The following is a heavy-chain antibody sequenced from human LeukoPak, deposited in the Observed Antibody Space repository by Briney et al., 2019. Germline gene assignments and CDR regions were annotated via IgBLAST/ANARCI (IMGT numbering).Heavy chain of an antibody. CDR1: GFTFSSYA. V-gene: IGHV3-23*01. CDR3: AKDHDYRREYYFDY. D-gene: IGHD4-11*01. CDR2: ISGSGGST. Sequence: PGGSLRLSCAASGFTFSSYAMSWVRQAPGKGLEWVSAISGSGGSTYYADSVKGRFTIPRDNSKNTLYLQMNSLRAEDTAVYYCAKDHDYRREYYFDYWGQGTLVTVSS. J-gene: IGHJ4*02.